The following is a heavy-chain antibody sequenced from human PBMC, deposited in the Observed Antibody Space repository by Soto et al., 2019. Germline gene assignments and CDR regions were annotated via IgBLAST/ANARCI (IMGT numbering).Heavy chain of an antibody. D-gene: IGHD3-10*01. V-gene: IGHV1-69*12. Sequence: QVQLVQSGAEVKKPGSSVKVSCKASGGTISSYAINWVRQAPGQGLEWMGGIIPIGVTRSYTQKFQGRVTITADESTSTAYMELCSLRSENTAVYYCAKDLLGFGYTYTDVWGQGTTVTVSS. CDR1: GGTISSYA. J-gene: IGHJ6*02. CDR3: AKDLLGFGYTYTDV. CDR2: IIPIGVTR.